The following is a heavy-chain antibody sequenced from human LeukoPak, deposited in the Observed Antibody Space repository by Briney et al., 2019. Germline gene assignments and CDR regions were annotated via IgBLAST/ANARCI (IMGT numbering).Heavy chain of an antibody. D-gene: IGHD1-26*01. CDR2: ISGSGNRT. CDR3: ARGLQEWERRRDY. CDR1: GFTFSSFG. Sequence: GGSLRLSCAASGFTFSSFGMNWVRQAPGKGLGWVSAISGSGNRTFYADSVKGRFTVSRDNAKNTLYLQLNSLRAEDTAVYYCARGLQEWERRRDYWGQGTLVTVSS. V-gene: IGHV3-23*01. J-gene: IGHJ4*02.